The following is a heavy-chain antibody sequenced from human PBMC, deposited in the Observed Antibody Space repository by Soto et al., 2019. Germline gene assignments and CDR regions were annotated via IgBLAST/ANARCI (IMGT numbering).Heavy chain of an antibody. V-gene: IGHV5-51*01. CDR1: GYSFTSYW. CDR2: IYPGDSDT. D-gene: IGHD1-1*01. Sequence: GESLKISCQASGYSFTSYWIGWVRQVPGKGLQWLGIIYPGDSDTRYSPSFEGQVTMSVDKSVNIAYLQWTSLRASDSGIYYCARHPTYTTGWYVDLWGQGSLVTVSS. J-gene: IGHJ5*02. CDR3: ARHPTYTTGWYVDL.